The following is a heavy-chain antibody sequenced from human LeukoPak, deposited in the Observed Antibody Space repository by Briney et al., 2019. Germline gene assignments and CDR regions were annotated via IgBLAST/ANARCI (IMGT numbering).Heavy chain of an antibody. CDR1: GGTFSSYA. CDR2: IIPIFGTA. D-gene: IGHD5-12*01. CDR3: ARPRPGRGYSGYDYHY. Sequence: ASVKVSCKASGGTFSSYAISWVRQAPGQGLEWMGGIIPIFGTANYAQKFQGRVTITADESTSTAYMELSSLRSEDTAVYYCARPRPGRGYSGYDYHYWGQGTLVTVSS. V-gene: IGHV1-69*13. J-gene: IGHJ4*02.